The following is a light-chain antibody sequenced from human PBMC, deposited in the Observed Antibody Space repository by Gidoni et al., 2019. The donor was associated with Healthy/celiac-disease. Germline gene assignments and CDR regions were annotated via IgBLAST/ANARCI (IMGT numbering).Light chain of an antibody. Sequence: ALTDSPLERRVTTGETARISCRSSKSLLQSNGYNYLNWFLQKPGQSPQLLIYLGSTRASGVPDRCSGSGSGTDFPLKISRVEAEDVGVYWCKQALQTPFTFGPGTKVDIK. J-gene: IGKJ3*01. CDR1: KSLLQSNGYNY. CDR3: KQALQTPFT. V-gene: IGKV2-28*01. CDR2: LGS.